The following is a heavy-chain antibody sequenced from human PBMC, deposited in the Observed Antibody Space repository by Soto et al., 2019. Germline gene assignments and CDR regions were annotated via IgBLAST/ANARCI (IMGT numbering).Heavy chain of an antibody. CDR2: INWKSDI. CDR1: GFTFDDNA. D-gene: IGHD3-16*01. V-gene: IGHV3-9*01. Sequence: PGGSLRLSCAVSGFTFDDNAMHWVRQAPEKGLEWVSGINWKSDIGYADSVKGRFTISRDNAENSLYLQMNSLRAEDTALYYCAISQDRGGRTTFRYSGPGTQVTVSS. CDR3: AISQDRGGRTTFRY. J-gene: IGHJ4*02.